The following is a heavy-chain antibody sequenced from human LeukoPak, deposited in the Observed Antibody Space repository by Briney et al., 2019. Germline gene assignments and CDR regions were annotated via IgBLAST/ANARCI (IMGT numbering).Heavy chain of an antibody. V-gene: IGHV1-46*01. J-gene: IGHJ5*02. Sequence: ASVKVSCKASGYTFTNYYIHWVRQAPGQGLECMGIINPSGGSTSYAQKFQGRVTMTRDMSTSTVYMELSSLRSEDTAVYYCARGGVGATTYVWFDPWGRETLVTVSS. CDR3: ARGGVGATTYVWFDP. CDR1: GYTFTNYY. CDR2: INPSGGST. D-gene: IGHD1-26*01.